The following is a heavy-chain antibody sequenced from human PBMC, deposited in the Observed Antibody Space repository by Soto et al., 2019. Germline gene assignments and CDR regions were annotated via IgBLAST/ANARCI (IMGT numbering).Heavy chain of an antibody. CDR1: GFTFSNAW. V-gene: IGHV3-15*01. D-gene: IGHD6-13*01. CDR2: IKSKTDGGTT. Sequence: GGSLRLSCAASGFTFSNAWMSWVRQAPGKGLEWVGRIKSKTDGGTTDYAAPVKGRFTISRDDSKNTLYLQMNSLKTEDTAVYYCTTDYSSSWSNYYGMDVSGQGTTVPV. J-gene: IGHJ6*02. CDR3: TTDYSSSWSNYYGMDV.